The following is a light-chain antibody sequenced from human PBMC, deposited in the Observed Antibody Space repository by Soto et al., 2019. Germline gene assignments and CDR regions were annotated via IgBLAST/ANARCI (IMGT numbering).Light chain of an antibody. Sequence: EIVLTQSPGTLSLSPGERATLSCRASQSVSSNYLAWYQQKPGQAPRLLIYGASSRATGIPDRFRGSGSGTDFNLTISRLEPEDFAVYYCQHYGSSLFTFGPGTKVDIK. V-gene: IGKV3-20*01. CDR1: QSVSSNY. J-gene: IGKJ3*01. CDR2: GAS. CDR3: QHYGSSLFT.